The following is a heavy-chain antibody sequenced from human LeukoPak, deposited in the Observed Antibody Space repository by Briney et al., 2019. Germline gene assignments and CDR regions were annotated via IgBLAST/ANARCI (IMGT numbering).Heavy chain of an antibody. V-gene: IGHV4-31*03. CDR2: VLCNGNT. Sequence: PSETLSLTCTVSSGSISSGGYCWRWTRQHPEKGLEWIGYVLCNGNTYYNPSLRSRLTMSVDTSKNQFSLTLSSVTAADTAVYYCARTPDGGHDSGFDSWGQGALVTVSS. CDR1: SGSISSGGYC. J-gene: IGHJ4*02. D-gene: IGHD5-12*01. CDR3: ARTPDGGHDSGFDS.